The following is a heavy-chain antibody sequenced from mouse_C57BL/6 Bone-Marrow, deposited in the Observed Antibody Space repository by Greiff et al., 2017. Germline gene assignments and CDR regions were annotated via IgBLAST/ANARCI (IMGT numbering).Heavy chain of an antibody. D-gene: IGHD1-1*01. Sequence: EVQLVESGGGLVQPGGSLSLSCAASGFTFTDYYMSWVRQPPGKALEWLGFIRNKANGYTTEYSASVKGRFTISRDNSQSILYLQMNALRAEDSATYYCARYVTVVSNWYFDVWGTGTTVTVSS. V-gene: IGHV7-3*01. CDR2: IRNKANGYTT. CDR1: GFTFTDYY. J-gene: IGHJ1*03. CDR3: ARYVTVVSNWYFDV.